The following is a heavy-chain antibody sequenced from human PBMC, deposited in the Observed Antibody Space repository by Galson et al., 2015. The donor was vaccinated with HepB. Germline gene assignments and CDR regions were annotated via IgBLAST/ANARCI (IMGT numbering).Heavy chain of an antibody. CDR3: ARGPGVVVPAAIHWFDP. J-gene: IGHJ5*02. CDR1: GYTFTGYY. D-gene: IGHD2-2*02. CDR2: INPNSGGT. Sequence: SVKVSCKASGYTFTGYYMHWVRQAPGQGLEWMGWINPNSGGTNYAQKFQGRVTMTRDTSISTAYMELSRLRSDDTAVYYCARGPGVVVPAAIHWFDPWGQGTLVTVSS. V-gene: IGHV1-2*02.